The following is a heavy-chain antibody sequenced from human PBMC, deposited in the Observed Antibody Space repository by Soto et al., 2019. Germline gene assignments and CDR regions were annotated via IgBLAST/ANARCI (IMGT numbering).Heavy chain of an antibody. CDR1: GFIFSNYP. CDR2: ISYDGTNK. D-gene: IGHD5-12*01. J-gene: IGHJ4*02. V-gene: IGHV3-30-3*01. Sequence: QVQLVESGGGVVQPGRSLRLSCAASGFIFSNYPMHWVRQAPGKGLEWVAVISYDGTNKYFADSVRGRFTVSRDNSRNTLHLQMNSLRTEDKAVYYCARDRQSGHEPSCFFDYWGLGTLVTVSS. CDR3: ARDRQSGHEPSCFFDY.